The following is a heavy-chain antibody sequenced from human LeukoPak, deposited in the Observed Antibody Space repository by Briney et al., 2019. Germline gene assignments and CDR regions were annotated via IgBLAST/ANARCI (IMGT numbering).Heavy chain of an antibody. Sequence: ASVKVSCKTSGYTFTGYHLHWVRQAPGQGLEWMGSINPNSGFTNYAQRFQGRVTMTRDTSISTAYMELSRLRSDDTAVYYCASAYSGSYYGLFGLGAFDIWGQGTMVTVSS. J-gene: IGHJ3*02. CDR2: INPNSGFT. CDR3: ASAYSGSYYGLFGLGAFDI. V-gene: IGHV1-2*02. D-gene: IGHD1-26*01. CDR1: GYTFTGYH.